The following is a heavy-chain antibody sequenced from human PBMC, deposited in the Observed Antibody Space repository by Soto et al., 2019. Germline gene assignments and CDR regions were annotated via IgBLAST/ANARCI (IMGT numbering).Heavy chain of an antibody. CDR1: GFTFSDYY. CDR3: ARVISRAYCGGDCYSDWFDP. CDR2: ISSSSSYT. D-gene: IGHD2-21*02. Sequence: GGSLRLSCAASGFTFSDYYMSWIRQAPGKGLEWVSYISSSSSYTNYADSVKGRFTISRDNAKNSLYLQMNSLRAEDTAVYYCARVISRAYCGGDCYSDWFDPWGQGTLVTVSS. V-gene: IGHV3-11*06. J-gene: IGHJ5*02.